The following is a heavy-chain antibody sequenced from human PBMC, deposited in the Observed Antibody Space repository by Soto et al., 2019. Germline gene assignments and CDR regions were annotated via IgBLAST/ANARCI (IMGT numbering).Heavy chain of an antibody. V-gene: IGHV3-15*07. D-gene: IGHD3-22*01. CDR1: GFTFSNAW. CDR2: IKSKTAGWTT. J-gene: IGHJ3*02. CDR3: TPLGRHYYDSSGYWDHAFDI. Sequence: EVPLVESGGGLVKPGGSLRLSCAASGFTFSNAWMNWVRQAPGKGLEWVGRIKSKTAGWTTDYAAPVKGRFTISRDDSNNTLYRQLNRLKPEATAVYYCTPLGRHYYDSSGYWDHAFDIWGQGTMVTVS.